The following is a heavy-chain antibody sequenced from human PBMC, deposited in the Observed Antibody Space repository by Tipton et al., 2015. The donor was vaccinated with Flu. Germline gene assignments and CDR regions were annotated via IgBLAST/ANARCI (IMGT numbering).Heavy chain of an antibody. CDR1: GGSIVGSSYY. J-gene: IGHJ6*02. D-gene: IGHD2-2*01. CDR2: IYYYGNT. Sequence: TLSLTCSVSGGSIVGSSYYWDWIRQPPGKGLEWIGSIYYYGNTYYNPSLKSRVTISVDTSKNQFSLKLSSVTAADTAVYYCTRRGGGYQYLYGMDVWGQGTTVTVSS. CDR3: TRRGGGYQYLYGMDV. V-gene: IGHV4-39*01.